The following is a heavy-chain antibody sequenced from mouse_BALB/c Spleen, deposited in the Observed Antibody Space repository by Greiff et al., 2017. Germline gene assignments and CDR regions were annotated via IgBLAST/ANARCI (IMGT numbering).Heavy chain of an antibody. CDR1: GFTFTDYY. Sequence: EVKLMESGGGLVQPGGSLRLSCATSGFTFTDYYMSWVRQPPGKALEWLGFIRNKANGYTTEYSASVKGRFTISRDNSQSILYLQMNTLRAEDSATYYCARDGGDWGQGTSVTVSS. CDR2: IRNKANGYTT. V-gene: IGHV7-3*02. CDR3: ARDGGD. J-gene: IGHJ4*01.